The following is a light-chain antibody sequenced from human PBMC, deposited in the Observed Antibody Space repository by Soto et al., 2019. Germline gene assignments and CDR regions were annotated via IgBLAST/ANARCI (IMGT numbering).Light chain of an antibody. CDR2: WAS. CDR1: QSVLYSSNNKNY. Sequence: DIVMTQSPDSLAVSLGERATINCKSSQSVLYSSNNKNYLAWYQQKPGQPPKLLIYWASTRESGVPDRFSGSGSGTDFTLTISSLQAEDVAVYYCQQYHSTPFTSAFGQGTKVEIK. V-gene: IGKV4-1*01. CDR3: QQYHSTPFTSA. J-gene: IGKJ1*01.